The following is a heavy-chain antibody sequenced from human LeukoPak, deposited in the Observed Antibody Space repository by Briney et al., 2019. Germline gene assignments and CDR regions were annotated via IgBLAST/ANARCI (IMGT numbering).Heavy chain of an antibody. D-gene: IGHD6-13*01. CDR3: ARDVLAATGPF. CDR2: ISERSSNI. V-gene: IGHV3-48*01. CDR1: GFTFTSYA. Sequence: GGSLRLSFAASGFTFTSYAMNWVRQAPGKGLEWVSFISERSSNIYYADSVKGRFTISRDNPKNSVYLQMNSLRAEDTAVYYCARDVLAATGPFWGQGTLVTVSS. J-gene: IGHJ4*02.